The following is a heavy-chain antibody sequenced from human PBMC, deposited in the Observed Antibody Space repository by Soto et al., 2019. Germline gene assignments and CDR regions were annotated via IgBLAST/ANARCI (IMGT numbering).Heavy chain of an antibody. Sequence: RASVKVSCKASGGTFSSYAISWVRQAPGQGLEWMGGIIPIFGTANYAQKFQGRVTITADESMSTAYMELSSLRSEDTAVYYCARVAEGDLEMATMYYFDYWGQGTLVTVSS. CDR3: ARVAEGDLEMATMYYFDY. CDR1: GGTFSSYA. CDR2: IIPIFGTA. J-gene: IGHJ4*02. D-gene: IGHD5-12*01. V-gene: IGHV1-69*13.